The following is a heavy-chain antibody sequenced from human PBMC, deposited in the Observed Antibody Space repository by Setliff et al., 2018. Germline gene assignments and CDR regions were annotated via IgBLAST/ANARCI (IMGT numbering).Heavy chain of an antibody. J-gene: IGHJ4*02. CDR3: ARSENCFSTHCSPYDY. CDR1: GGSISSGTYY. CDR2: IDSSSTWI. Sequence: LSLTCTVSGGSISSGTYYWSWVRQAPGQGLEWVSSIDSSSTWIYYADSVKGRFTISRDNAKNSLYLQMNSLRAEDTATYYCARSENCFSTHCSPYDYWGQGTLVTVSS. D-gene: IGHD2-2*01. V-gene: IGHV3-21*01.